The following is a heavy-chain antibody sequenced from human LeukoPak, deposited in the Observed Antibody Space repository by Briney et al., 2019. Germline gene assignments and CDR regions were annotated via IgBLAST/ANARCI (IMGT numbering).Heavy chain of an antibody. CDR1: GFTFSSYW. J-gene: IGHJ4*02. V-gene: IGHV3-21*01. Sequence: GGSLRLSCAASGFTFSSYWMNWVRQAPGKGLEWVSSISSSSSYIYYADSVKGRFTISRDNAKNSLYLQMNSLRAEDTAVYYCARDDSNTLFRGNWRRGGGYYFDYWGQGTLVTVSS. D-gene: IGHD3-16*01. CDR2: ISSSSSYI. CDR3: ARDDSNTLFRGNWRRGGGYYFDY.